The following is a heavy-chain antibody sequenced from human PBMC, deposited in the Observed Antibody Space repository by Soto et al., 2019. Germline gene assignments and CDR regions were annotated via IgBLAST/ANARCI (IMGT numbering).Heavy chain of an antibody. J-gene: IGHJ4*02. CDR2: IKSKNDGGTT. D-gene: IGHD3-16*02. V-gene: IGHV3-15*01. CDR3: TTISTPPIMSAFGGVIVEFDY. CDR1: GFTFSNAW. Sequence: SGFTFSNAWMSWVRQAPGKGLEWVGRIKSKNDGGTTDYAAPVKGRFTISRDDSKNTLYPKMNSLKTEDTAVYYCTTISTPPIMSAFGGVIVEFDYWGQGTLVTVSS.